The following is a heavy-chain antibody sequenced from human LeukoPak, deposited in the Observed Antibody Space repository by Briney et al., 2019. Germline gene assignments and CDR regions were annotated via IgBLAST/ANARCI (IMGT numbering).Heavy chain of an antibody. CDR3: AREESGGYFDY. D-gene: IGHD2-8*02. Sequence: ASVKVSCKASGYTFTNYYMHWVRQAPGQGLEWMGLSNHTGSSTNYSQKFRGRVTMTRDTSTTTVYMELSSLRSEDTAVYYCAREESGGYFDYWGQGTLVTVSS. CDR1: GYTFTNYY. V-gene: IGHV1-46*01. CDR2: SNHTGSST. J-gene: IGHJ4*02.